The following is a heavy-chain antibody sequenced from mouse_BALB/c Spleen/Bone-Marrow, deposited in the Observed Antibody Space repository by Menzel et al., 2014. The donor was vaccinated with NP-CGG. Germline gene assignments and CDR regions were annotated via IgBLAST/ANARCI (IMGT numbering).Heavy chain of an antibody. CDR1: GYTFTSYW. D-gene: IGHD6-5*01. J-gene: IGHJ3*01. CDR2: INPSTGRT. CDR3: ARYAGEFVY. Sequence: QVQLQQSGAELAKPGASVKLSCKASGYTFTSYWMHWVRQRPGQGLEWIGEINPSTGRTNYNEKFKSEATVTVDKSSTTAYMQLSSLTSEDSAVYYCARYAGEFVYWGQGTLVTVSA. V-gene: IGHV1S81*02.